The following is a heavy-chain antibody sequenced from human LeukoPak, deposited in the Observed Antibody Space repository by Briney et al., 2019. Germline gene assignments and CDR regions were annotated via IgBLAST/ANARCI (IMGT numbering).Heavy chain of an antibody. D-gene: IGHD6-19*01. V-gene: IGHV3-21*01. CDR1: GFTFSSYS. J-gene: IGHJ4*02. CDR2: ISSSSSYI. Sequence: GSLRLSCAASGFTFSSYSMNWVRQAPGKGLEWVSSISSSSSYIYYADSVKGRFTISRDNAKNSLYLQMNSLRAEDTAVYYCARDRRSLYSSGWYYFDYWGQGTLVTVSS. CDR3: ARDRRSLYSSGWYYFDY.